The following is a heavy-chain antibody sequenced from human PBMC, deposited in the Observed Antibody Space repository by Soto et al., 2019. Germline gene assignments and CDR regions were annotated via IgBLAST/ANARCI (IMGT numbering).Heavy chain of an antibody. CDR2: IYYSGST. J-gene: IGHJ4*02. CDR1: GGSISSYY. CDR3: AKWEGLQDPFDY. V-gene: IGHV4-59*12. Sequence: SETLSLTCTVSGGSISSYYWSWIRQPPGKGLEWIGYIYYSGSTNYNPSLKSRVTISVDNSKNTLYLQMNSLRAEDTAVYYCAKWEGLQDPFDYWGQGTLVTVSS. D-gene: IGHD5-18*01.